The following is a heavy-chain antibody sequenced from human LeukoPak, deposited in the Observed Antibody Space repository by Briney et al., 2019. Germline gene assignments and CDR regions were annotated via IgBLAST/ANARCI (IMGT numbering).Heavy chain of an antibody. CDR3: ARGARYGDYSVDY. V-gene: IGHV4-34*01. J-gene: IGHJ4*02. D-gene: IGHD4-17*01. CDR2: INHSGST. Sequence: SETLSLTCAVYGGSFSGYYWSWIRQPPGKGLEWIGEINHSGSTNYNPSLKSRVTISVDTSKNQFSLKLSSVTAADTAVYYCARGARYGDYSVDYWGQGTLVTVSS. CDR1: GGSFSGYY.